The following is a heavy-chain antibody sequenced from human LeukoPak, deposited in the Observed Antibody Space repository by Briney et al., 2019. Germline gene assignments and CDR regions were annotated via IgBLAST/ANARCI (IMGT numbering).Heavy chain of an antibody. CDR1: GGSISSGSYY. CDR2: IYTSGST. V-gene: IGHV4-61*02. Sequence: PSETLSLTCTVSGGSISSGSYYWSWIRQPAGKGLEWIGRIYTSGSTNHNPSLKSRVTISVDTSKNQFSLKLSSVTAADTAVYYCARTRPRFVDSSSGRFDPWGQGTLVTVSS. CDR3: ARTRPRFVDSSSGRFDP. D-gene: IGHD3-22*01. J-gene: IGHJ5*02.